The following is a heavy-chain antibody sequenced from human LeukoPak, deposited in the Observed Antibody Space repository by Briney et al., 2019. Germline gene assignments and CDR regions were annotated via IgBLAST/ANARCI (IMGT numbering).Heavy chain of an antibody. D-gene: IGHD6-25*01. V-gene: IGHV3-48*03. CDR2: ISSCGSTL. CDR1: GFTLSKYE. CDR3: ARYGQRLLSDY. Sequence: PGGSLRLSCAASGFTLSKYEMYWVPQAPEKGLEWLSYISSCGSTLFYADTVKARFPISRNNAKSSLYLQMNSLSAEDTAVYYCARYGQRLLSDYWGQGTLLTVS. J-gene: IGHJ4*02.